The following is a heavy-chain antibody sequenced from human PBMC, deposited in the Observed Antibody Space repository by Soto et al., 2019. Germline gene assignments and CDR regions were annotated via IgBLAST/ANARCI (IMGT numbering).Heavy chain of an antibody. CDR2: IRGSGDIT. Sequence: EVQLLESGGGLVQPGGSLRLSCAASGFTFNSYVMSWVRQAPGKGLDWVSDIRGSGDITHYADSVKGRFSISRDNSKNTLYLQMNSLSAEDTAVYYCAKIGPNWYFDLCGRGTLVTVSS. J-gene: IGHJ2*01. CDR3: AKIGPNWYFDL. CDR1: GFTFNSYV. V-gene: IGHV3-23*01.